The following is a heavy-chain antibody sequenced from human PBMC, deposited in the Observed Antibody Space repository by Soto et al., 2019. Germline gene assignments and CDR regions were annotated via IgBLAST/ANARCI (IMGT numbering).Heavy chain of an antibody. D-gene: IGHD1-26*01. CDR1: GDSITTDGYS. Sequence: PAETLSLTCNVSGDSITTDGYSFICIRQPPGNGLELLGYIYHTGTAYYNPSLQSRVTLSVDRSKNQFSLSLSSMTAAETAVYFCANEAWERNFDFWGQGTLVTVSS. V-gene: IGHV4-30-2*01. J-gene: IGHJ4*02. CDR3: ANEAWERNFDF. CDR2: IYHTGTA.